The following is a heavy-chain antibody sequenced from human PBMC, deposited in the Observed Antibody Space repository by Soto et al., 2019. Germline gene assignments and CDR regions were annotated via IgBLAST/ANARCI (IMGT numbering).Heavy chain of an antibody. CDR1: GFTFSTYA. J-gene: IGHJ6*02. V-gene: IGHV3-30-3*01. D-gene: IGHD3-3*01. CDR2: ISYDGTYK. CDR3: ARDRQFGVVIPYFYYTMDV. Sequence: QVQLVESGGGVVQPGRSLRLSCAASGFTFSTYALHWVRQAPGKGLEWVAIISYDGTYKYYADSVKGRFTISRDNSKNTLFLQMSSLRAEDTAVYYCARDRQFGVVIPYFYYTMDVWGQGTTVTVSS.